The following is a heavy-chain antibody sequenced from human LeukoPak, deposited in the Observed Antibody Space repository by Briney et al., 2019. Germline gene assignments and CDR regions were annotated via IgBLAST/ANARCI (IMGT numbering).Heavy chain of an antibody. CDR1: GFTFTSSA. V-gene: IGHV1-58*01. D-gene: IGHD3-3*01. CDR3: AALDSDFWSGYTRLDY. CDR2: IVVGSGNT. J-gene: IGHJ4*02. Sequence: ASVKVSCKASGFTFTSSAVQWVRQARGQRLEWIGWIVVGSGNTNYAQKFQERVTITRDMSTSTAYMELSSLRSEDTAVYYCAALDSDFWSGYTRLDYWGQGTLVTVSS.